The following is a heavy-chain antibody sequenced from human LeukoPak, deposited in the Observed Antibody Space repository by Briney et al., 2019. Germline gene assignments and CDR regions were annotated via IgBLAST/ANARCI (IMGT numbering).Heavy chain of an antibody. Sequence: ASVKVSCKASGYTFTSYGISWVRQAPGQGLEWMGWISAYNGNTNYAQKLQGRVTMTTDTSTSTAYMELRSLRSDDTAVYYCARDLRYSSSPHYYYYDMDVWGKGTTVTISS. D-gene: IGHD6-6*01. V-gene: IGHV1-18*01. CDR2: ISAYNGNT. CDR3: ARDLRYSSSPHYYYYDMDV. CDR1: GYTFTSYG. J-gene: IGHJ6*03.